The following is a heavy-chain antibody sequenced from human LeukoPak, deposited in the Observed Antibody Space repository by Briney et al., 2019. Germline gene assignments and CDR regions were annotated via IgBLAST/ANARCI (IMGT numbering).Heavy chain of an antibody. D-gene: IGHD5-12*01. V-gene: IGHV4-59*08. Sequence: SETLSLTCTVSGGSISSYYWSWIRQPPGMGLEWIGYIYYSGSTNYNPSLKSRVTISVDTSKNQFSLKLSSVTAADTAVYYCARWARYSGYDWGFDYWGQGTLVTVSS. CDR1: GGSISSYY. CDR2: IYYSGST. J-gene: IGHJ4*02. CDR3: ARWARYSGYDWGFDY.